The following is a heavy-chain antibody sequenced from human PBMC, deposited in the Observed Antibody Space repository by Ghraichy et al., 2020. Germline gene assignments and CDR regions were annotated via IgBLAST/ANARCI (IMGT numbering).Heavy chain of an antibody. CDR1: GGSISSYY. J-gene: IGHJ4*02. V-gene: IGHV4-59*01. D-gene: IGHD4-23*01. CDR2: IYYSGST. CDR3: ARSGNNCFDY. Sequence: SETLSLTCTVSGGSISSYYWSWIRQPPGKGLEWIGYIYYSGSTNYNPSLKSRVTISVDTSKNQFSLKLSSVTAADTAVYYCARSGNNCFDYWGQGTLVTVSS.